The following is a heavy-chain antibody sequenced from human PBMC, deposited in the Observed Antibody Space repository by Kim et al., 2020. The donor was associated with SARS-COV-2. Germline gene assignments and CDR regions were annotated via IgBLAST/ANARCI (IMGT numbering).Heavy chain of an antibody. CDR3: ARDSTATGGMDV. CDR2: INHAGSVK. D-gene: IGHD3-10*01. J-gene: IGHJ6*02. V-gene: IGHV3-7*03. CDR1: GFTFVDYW. Sequence: GGSLRLSCASSGFTFVDYWMNWVRQTPGKGLEWVGNINHAGSVKFYGDSVKGRFTISRDNAQRFLYLEMNSLRADDTAVYYCARDSTATGGMDVWVQGTT.